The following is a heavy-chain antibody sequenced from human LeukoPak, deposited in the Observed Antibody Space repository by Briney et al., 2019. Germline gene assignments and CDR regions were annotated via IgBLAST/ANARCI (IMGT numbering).Heavy chain of an antibody. J-gene: IGHJ3*02. D-gene: IGHD3-22*01. Sequence: PSETLSLTCTVSGGSISSSSYYWGWIRQPPGKGLEWIGSIYDSGSTYYNPSLKSRVTISVDTSKNQFSLKLSSVTAADTAVYYCASGHARITMIVVVIFDAFDIWGQGTMVTVSS. CDR3: ASGHARITMIVVVIFDAFDI. CDR2: IYDSGST. CDR1: GGSISSSSYY. V-gene: IGHV4-39*01.